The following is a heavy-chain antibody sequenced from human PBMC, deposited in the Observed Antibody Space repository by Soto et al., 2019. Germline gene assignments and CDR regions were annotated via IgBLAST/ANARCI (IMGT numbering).Heavy chain of an antibody. V-gene: IGHV1-69*01. CDR1: GGSFSNSA. D-gene: IGHD3-22*01. CDR2: IIPHFGTG. CDR3: ARGPDSSDYYYFY. Sequence: QVQLVQSGAEVKKPGSSVKVSCKASGGSFSNSAISWVRQAPGQGLEWMGGIIPHFGTGNYAQKFQGRVMITADQSTSTAYMELSSLRSEDTAVYYCARGPDSSDYYYFYWGQGTLVTVSS. J-gene: IGHJ4*02.